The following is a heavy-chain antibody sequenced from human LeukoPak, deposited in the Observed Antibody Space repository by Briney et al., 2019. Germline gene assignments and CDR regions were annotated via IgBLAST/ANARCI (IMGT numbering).Heavy chain of an antibody. CDR3: AKTNQYQLLSRGVFY. V-gene: IGHV3-23*01. CDR2: ISGSSGST. CDR1: GFTFSSYA. D-gene: IGHD2-2*01. J-gene: IGHJ4*02. Sequence: PGGSLRLSCAASGFTFSSYAMSWVRQAPGKGLEWVSAISGSSGSTYYADSVKGRFTISRDNSKDTLYLQMNSLRAEDTAVYYCAKTNQYQLLSRGVFYWGQGTLVTVSS.